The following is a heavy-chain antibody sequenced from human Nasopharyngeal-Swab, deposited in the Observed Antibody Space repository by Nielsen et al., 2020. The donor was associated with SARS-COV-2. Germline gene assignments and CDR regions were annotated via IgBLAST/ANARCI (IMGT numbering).Heavy chain of an antibody. CDR3: AKDDCSDSNYPVGFDGFDT. CDR1: GFTLSKYV. CDR2: ISASGGRT. D-gene: IGHD2-15*01. J-gene: IGHJ3*02. Sequence: GGSLRLSCAASGFTLSKYVMSWVRQAPGKGLEWVSGISASGGRTWNADSVKGRFTISKDNSKNILYLRMNSLRVEDTAVYYCAKDDCSDSNYPVGFDGFDTWGQGTSVIVSS. V-gene: IGHV3-23*01.